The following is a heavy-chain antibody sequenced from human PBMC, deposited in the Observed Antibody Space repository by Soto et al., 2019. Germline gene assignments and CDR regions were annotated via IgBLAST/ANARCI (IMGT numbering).Heavy chain of an antibody. D-gene: IGHD2-15*01. CDR2: ISGSGGST. Sequence: LRLSCAASGFTFSSYAMSWVRQAPGKGLEWVSAISGSGGSTYYADSVKGRFTISRDNSKNTLYLQMNSLRAEDTAVYYCAKEASYCSGGSCFVDYWGQGTMVTVYS. J-gene: IGHJ4*02. CDR3: AKEASYCSGGSCFVDY. V-gene: IGHV3-23*01. CDR1: GFTFSSYA.